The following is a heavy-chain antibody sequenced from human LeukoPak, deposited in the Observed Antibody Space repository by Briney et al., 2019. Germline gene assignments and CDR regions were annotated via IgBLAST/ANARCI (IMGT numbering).Heavy chain of an antibody. CDR1: GGTFSSYA. Sequence: ASVKVSCKASGGTFSSYAISWVRQAPGQGLEWMGGIIPIFGTANYAQKFQGRVTITTDESTSTVYMELSSLRSEDTAMYYCAREIYDSSGYYFAGSYFDYWGQGTLVTVSS. V-gene: IGHV1-69*05. CDR3: AREIYDSSGYYFAGSYFDY. CDR2: IIPIFGTA. D-gene: IGHD3-22*01. J-gene: IGHJ4*02.